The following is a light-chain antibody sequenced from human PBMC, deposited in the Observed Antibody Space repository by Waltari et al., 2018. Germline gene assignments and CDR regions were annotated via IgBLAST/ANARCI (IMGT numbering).Light chain of an antibody. CDR2: EVF. J-gene: IGLJ1*01. CDR1: TSDVGSYYL. CDR3: CSYAGRGTYV. Sequence: QSALTQPASVSGTPGQSITISCSGPTSDVGSYYLVSWYQQHPGEAPKLLICEVFKRPPDTSSRFSGAKSGSTASLTISGLQPEDEADYYCCSYAGRGTYVFGSGTKVTVL. V-gene: IGLV2-23*02.